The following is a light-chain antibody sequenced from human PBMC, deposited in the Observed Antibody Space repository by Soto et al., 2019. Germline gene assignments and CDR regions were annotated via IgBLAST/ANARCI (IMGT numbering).Light chain of an antibody. CDR1: SSDVGGYNY. V-gene: IGLV2-14*01. CDR3: TSYTGSTTLV. CDR2: EVS. J-gene: IGLJ1*01. Sequence: QSALTQPASVSGSPGQSITISCTGTSSDVGGYNYVSWYQQHPGKAPKLMIYEVSNRPSGVSTRFSGSKSGNTASLTISGLQAEDEADYYCTSYTGSTTLVFGTGTKVTAL.